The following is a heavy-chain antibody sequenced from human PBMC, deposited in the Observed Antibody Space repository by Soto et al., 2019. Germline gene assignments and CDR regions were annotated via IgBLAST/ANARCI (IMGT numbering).Heavy chain of an antibody. D-gene: IGHD3-22*01. CDR1: GASHTSSY. CDR3: ARAYYDSRGQYSTFDI. Sequence: ASETVSLTCTVCGASHTSSYWSWIRQSPGKGLEWIGYVYYNGSTNSNPCLKSRVTISVDKSKNQFSLKLSSVTAADTAVYYCARAYYDSRGQYSTFDIWGQGTMVTVS. V-gene: IGHV4-59*01. CDR2: VYYNGST. J-gene: IGHJ3*02.